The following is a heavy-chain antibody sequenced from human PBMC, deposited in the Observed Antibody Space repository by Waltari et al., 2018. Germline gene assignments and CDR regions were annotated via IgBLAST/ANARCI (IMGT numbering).Heavy chain of an antibody. J-gene: IGHJ6*02. V-gene: IGHV1-3*01. CDR3: ARDNLRLYGMDV. CDR1: GYTFTSYA. CDR2: INAGNGNT. Sequence: QVQLVQSGAEVKKPGASVKVSCKASGYTFTSYAMHWVHQAPGQRLEWMGWINAGNGNTKYSQKFQGRVTITRDTSASTAYMELSSLRSEDTAVYYCARDNLRLYGMDVWGQGTTVTVSS.